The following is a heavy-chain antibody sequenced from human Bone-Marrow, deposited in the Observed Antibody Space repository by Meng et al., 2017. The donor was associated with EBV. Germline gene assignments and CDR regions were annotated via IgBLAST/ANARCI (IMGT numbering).Heavy chain of an antibody. CDR3: AISRIVGATGSWFDP. J-gene: IGHJ5*02. D-gene: IGHD1-26*01. CDR1: GYTLTSYY. V-gene: IGHV1-46*01. CDR2: INPSGGST. Sequence: QVELVQLGAEVKKPGALGKVACKASGYTLTSYYMHWVRQAPGQGLEWMGIINPSGGSTSYAQKFQGRVTMTRDTSTSTVYMELSSLRSEDTAVYYCAISRIVGATGSWFDPWGQGTLVTVSS.